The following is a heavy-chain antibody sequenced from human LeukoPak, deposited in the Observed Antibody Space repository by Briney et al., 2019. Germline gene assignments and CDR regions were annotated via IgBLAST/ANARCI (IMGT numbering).Heavy chain of an antibody. CDR3: ACHYGSGSNLPRYYYHHMDV. D-gene: IGHD3-10*01. V-gene: IGHV1-69*13. CDR2: IIPIFGTA. J-gene: IGHJ6*03. Sequence: GASVKVSCKASGGTFSSYAISWVRQAPGQGLEWMGGIIPIFGTANYAQKFQGRVTITADESTSTVYVELSSLKSEDTAVYYCACHYGSGSNLPRYYYHHMDVWGKGTTVTVSS. CDR1: GGTFSSYA.